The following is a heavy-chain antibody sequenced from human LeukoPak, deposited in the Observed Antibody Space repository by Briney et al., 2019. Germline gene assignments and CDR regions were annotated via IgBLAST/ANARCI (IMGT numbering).Heavy chain of an antibody. V-gene: IGHV3-48*02. CDR2: ISSSSSTI. Sequence: GGSLRLSCAASGFTLSSYSMNWVRQAPGKGLEWVSYISSSSSTIYYADSVKGRFTISRDNAKKSLSLQMNSLRDEDTAVYYCERAQDMDVWGQGTTVTVSS. CDR1: GFTLSSYS. CDR3: ERAQDMDV. J-gene: IGHJ6*02.